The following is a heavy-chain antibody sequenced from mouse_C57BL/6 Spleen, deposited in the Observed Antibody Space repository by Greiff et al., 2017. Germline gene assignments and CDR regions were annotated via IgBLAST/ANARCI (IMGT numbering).Heavy chain of an antibody. Sequence: VQLQQSGAELVKPGASVKISCKASGYAFSSYWMNWVKQRPGKGLEWIGQIYPGDGDTNYNGKFKGKATLTADKSSSTAYMQLSSLTSEDSAVYFCAREAPGDYDNAMDYWGQGTSVTVSS. J-gene: IGHJ4*01. CDR3: AREAPGDYDNAMDY. V-gene: IGHV1-80*01. D-gene: IGHD2-4*01. CDR1: GYAFSSYW. CDR2: IYPGDGDT.